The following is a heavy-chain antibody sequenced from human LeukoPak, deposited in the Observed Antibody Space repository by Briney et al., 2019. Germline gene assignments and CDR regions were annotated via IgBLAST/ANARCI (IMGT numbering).Heavy chain of an antibody. CDR2: MNPNSGNT. D-gene: IGHD2-2*01. CDR1: GYTFTSYD. CDR3: ARFATDIVVVPAAPLDY. V-gene: IGHV1-8*03. Sequence: GASVKVSCKASGYTFTSYDINWVRQATGQGLEWMGWMNPNSGNTGYAQKFQGRVTITRNTSISTAYMELSSLRSEDTAVYYCARFATDIVVVPAAPLDYWGQGTLVTVSS. J-gene: IGHJ4*02.